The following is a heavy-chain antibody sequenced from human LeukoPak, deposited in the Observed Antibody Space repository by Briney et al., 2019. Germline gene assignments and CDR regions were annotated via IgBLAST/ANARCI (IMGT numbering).Heavy chain of an antibody. Sequence: SETPSLTCTVSGGSISNYYWSWIRQPPGKGLEWLGYISYSGSTNYNPSLKSRVTISADTSKNQFSLKVSSVTAADTAVYYCARLRSTAIESWGQGTLVTVCS. CDR3: ARLRSTAIES. J-gene: IGHJ4*02. CDR2: ISYSGST. CDR1: GGSISNYY. D-gene: IGHD6-13*01. V-gene: IGHV4-59*01.